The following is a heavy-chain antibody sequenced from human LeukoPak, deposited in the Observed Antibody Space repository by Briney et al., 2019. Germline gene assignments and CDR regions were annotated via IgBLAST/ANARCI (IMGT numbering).Heavy chain of an antibody. CDR3: ARELSRQLGYY. D-gene: IGHD3-10*01. J-gene: IGHJ4*02. V-gene: IGHV4-59*12. Sequence: SETLSLTCTVSGGSISSYYWSWIRQPPGKGLEWIGYIYYSGSTNYNPSLKSRVTISVDTSKNQFSLKLSSVTAADTAVYYCARELSRQLGYYWGQGTLVTVSS. CDR2: IYYSGST. CDR1: GGSISSYY.